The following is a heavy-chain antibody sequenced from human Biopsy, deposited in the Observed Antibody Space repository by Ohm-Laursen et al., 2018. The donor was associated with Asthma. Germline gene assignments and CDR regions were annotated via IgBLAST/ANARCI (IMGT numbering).Heavy chain of an antibody. Sequence: SDTLSLTCTVSGGSMSSSSYYWGWIRQPPGKRLEWMGSISYTGSAYHNPSLKSRVTISVDTSKNHFSLKLSSVTAADTAVYYCARHWDWGSFFDYWGQGTPVTVSS. V-gene: IGHV4-39*01. CDR1: GGSMSSSSYY. J-gene: IGHJ4*02. CDR2: ISYTGSA. CDR3: ARHWDWGSFFDY. D-gene: IGHD7-27*01.